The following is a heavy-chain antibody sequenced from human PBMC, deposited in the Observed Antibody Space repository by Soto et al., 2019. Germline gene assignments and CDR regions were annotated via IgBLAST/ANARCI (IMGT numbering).Heavy chain of an antibody. D-gene: IGHD3-10*01. Sequence: EVQLLESGGGLVQPGGSLRLSCAASGFTFSSYAMSWVRQAPGKGLEWVSAISGSGGSTYYADSVKGRFTISRDNSKNTIYLQMNSLRAEDTAVYYCAKGVTMVRGVSQGYDYWGQGTLVTVSS. CDR1: GFTFSSYA. J-gene: IGHJ4*02. CDR3: AKGVTMVRGVSQGYDY. CDR2: ISGSGGST. V-gene: IGHV3-23*01.